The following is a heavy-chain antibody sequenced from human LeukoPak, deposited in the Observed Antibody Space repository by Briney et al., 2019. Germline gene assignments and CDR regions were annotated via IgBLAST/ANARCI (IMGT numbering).Heavy chain of an antibody. J-gene: IGHJ4*02. D-gene: IGHD6-19*01. V-gene: IGHV4-59*01. CDR2: IYYTGNT. CDR1: GGSISSYY. CDR3: ARASYSSGWLPFDY. Sequence: SGTLCLTCTVSGGSISSYYWTWIRQPPGKGLEWIGYIYYTGNTNYNPSLKSRVTISVDTSKNQFSLKLSSVTAADTAVYYCARASYSSGWLPFDYWGQGTLVTVSS.